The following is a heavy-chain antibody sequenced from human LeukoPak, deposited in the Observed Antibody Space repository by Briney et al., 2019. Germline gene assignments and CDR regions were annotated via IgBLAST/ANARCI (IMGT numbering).Heavy chain of an antibody. CDR3: ATPHPNTYYDFWSGYSNFDY. CDR2: ISGTGEST. D-gene: IGHD3-3*01. J-gene: IGHJ4*02. Sequence: SGGSLRLSCAASGFTFSTYAMIWVRQAPGQGLEWVSAISGTGESTNYADSVQGRFTVSRDNSKNTLYLQMNSLRAEDTALYYCATPHPNTYYDFWSGYSNFDYWGQGTLVTVSS. V-gene: IGHV3-23*01. CDR1: GFTFSTYA.